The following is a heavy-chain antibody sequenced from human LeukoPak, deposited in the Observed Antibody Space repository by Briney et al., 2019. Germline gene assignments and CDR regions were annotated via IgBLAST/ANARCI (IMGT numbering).Heavy chain of an antibody. CDR3: ARGPPYCSGGSWYLNWFDP. Sequence: PSETLSLTCAVYGGSFSGYYWSWIRQPPGKGLEWIGEINHSGSTNYNPSLKSRVTISVDTSKNQFSLKLSSVTAADTAVYYCARGPPYCSGGSWYLNWFDPWGQGTLVTVSS. D-gene: IGHD2-15*01. CDR1: GGSFSGYY. V-gene: IGHV4-34*01. J-gene: IGHJ5*02. CDR2: INHSGST.